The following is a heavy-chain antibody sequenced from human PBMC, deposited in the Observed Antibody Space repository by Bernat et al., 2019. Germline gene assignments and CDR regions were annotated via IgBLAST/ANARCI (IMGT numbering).Heavy chain of an antibody. J-gene: IGHJ4*02. V-gene: IGHV1-69*01. CDR3: ARGRGYSGYFPLNYFDY. CDR2: IIPIFGTA. D-gene: IGHD5-12*01. Sequence: QVQLVQSGAEVKKPGSSVKVSCKASGGTFSSHAISWVRQAPGQGLEWMGGIIPIFGTANYAQKFKDRVTIAADGSTSTAYIELSSLRSEDTAVYYCARGRGYSGYFPLNYFDYWGQGTLVTVSS. CDR1: GGTFSSHA.